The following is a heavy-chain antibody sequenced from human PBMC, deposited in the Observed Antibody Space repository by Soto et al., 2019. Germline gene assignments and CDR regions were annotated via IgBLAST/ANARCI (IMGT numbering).Heavy chain of an antibody. CDR3: ARGRGIAVAETQGDY. V-gene: IGHV4-34*01. Sequence: SETLSLTCAVYGGSFSGYYWSWIRQPPGKGLEWIGEINHSGSTNYNPSLKSRVTISVDTSKNQFSLKLSSVTAADTAVYYCARGRGIAVAETQGDYWGQGTLVTVSS. D-gene: IGHD6-19*01. CDR1: GGSFSGYY. J-gene: IGHJ4*02. CDR2: INHSGST.